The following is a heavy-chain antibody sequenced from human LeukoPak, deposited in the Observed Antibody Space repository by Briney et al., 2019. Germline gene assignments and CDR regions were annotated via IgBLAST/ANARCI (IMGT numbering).Heavy chain of an antibody. J-gene: IGHJ4*02. Sequence: PSETLSLTCTVSGGSISSSSYYWGWIRQPAGKGLEWIGRIYTSGSTNYNPSLKSRVTMSIDTSKNQFSLKLTSVTAADTAVYYCARDGYNSGFDYWGQGTLVTVSP. D-gene: IGHD6-19*01. V-gene: IGHV4-61*02. CDR3: ARDGYNSGFDY. CDR2: IYTSGST. CDR1: GGSISSSSYY.